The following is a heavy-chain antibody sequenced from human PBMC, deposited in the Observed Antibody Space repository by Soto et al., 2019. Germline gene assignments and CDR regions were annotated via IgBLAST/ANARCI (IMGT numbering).Heavy chain of an antibody. D-gene: IGHD1-7*01. CDR1: GFTFSSYG. J-gene: IGHJ2*01. V-gene: IGHV3-30*18. CDR2: ISYDGSNK. CDR3: AKGGRTGTSGGWYFDL. Sequence: GGSLRLSCAASGFTFSSYGMHWVRQAPGKGLEWVAVISYDGSNKYYADSVKGRFTISRDNSKNTLYLQMNSLRAEDTAVYYCAKGGRTGTSGGWYFDLWGRGTLVTVSS.